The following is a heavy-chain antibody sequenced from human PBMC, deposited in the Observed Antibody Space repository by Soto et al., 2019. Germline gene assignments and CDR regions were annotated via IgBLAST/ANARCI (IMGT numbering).Heavy chain of an antibody. D-gene: IGHD3-9*01. J-gene: IGHJ4*02. V-gene: IGHV3-33*01. Sequence: QVQLVESGGGVVQPGRSLRLSCAASGFTFSSYGMHWVRQAPGKGLEWVAVIWYDGSNKYYADSVKGRFTISRDNSKNTLYLQMNSQRAKDTAVYYCARDRDWDPNKYCDYWGQGTLVTVSS. CDR1: GFTFSSYG. CDR2: IWYDGSNK. CDR3: ARDRDWDPNKYCDY.